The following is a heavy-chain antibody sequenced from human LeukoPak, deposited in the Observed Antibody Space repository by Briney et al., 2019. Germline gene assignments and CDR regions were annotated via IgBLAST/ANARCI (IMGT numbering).Heavy chain of an antibody. CDR2: IFSSGAT. CDR1: GDSMDVYY. Sequence: PSETLSLTCTVVGDSMDVYYWTWLRQAPGKGLEWIGYIFSSGATNYNRSLKSRVTILIDTSKKNFSLTLKSVTAADTAIYYCARLYYPDRGRWYYYDSWGQGTLVTVSS. CDR3: ARLYYPDRGRWYYYDS. V-gene: IGHV4-59*01. D-gene: IGHD3-16*01. J-gene: IGHJ4*02.